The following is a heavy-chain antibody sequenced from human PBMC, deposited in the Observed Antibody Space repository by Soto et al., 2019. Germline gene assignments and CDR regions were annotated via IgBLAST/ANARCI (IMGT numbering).Heavy chain of an antibody. D-gene: IGHD2-2*01. CDR1: GFTFTTYG. J-gene: IGHJ4*02. CDR2: ISYDGGSK. V-gene: IGHV3-30*03. CDR3: ARNMLGNQLLWRFDY. Sequence: GGSLRLSCAASGFTFTTYGMHWVRQAPGKGLEWVAFISYDGGSKYHSDSVRGRFTISRDTSKNTLYLQMNSLRPEDTAVYYCARNMLGNQLLWRFDYWGQGTLVTVSS.